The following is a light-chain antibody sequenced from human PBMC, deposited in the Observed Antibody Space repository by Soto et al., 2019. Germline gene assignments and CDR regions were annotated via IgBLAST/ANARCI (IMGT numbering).Light chain of an antibody. CDR3: QQSHTTPYT. CDR2: AAS. V-gene: IGKV1-39*01. CDR1: QSIASY. J-gene: IGKJ2*01. Sequence: DIPMTQSPTSLPASVGDRVTIACRASQSIASYLNWYQQKPGKAPKLLIYAASSLQSGVASRFSGSGSGTDFTLTISSLQPEDSATYYCQQSHTTPYTFGQGTKLEIK.